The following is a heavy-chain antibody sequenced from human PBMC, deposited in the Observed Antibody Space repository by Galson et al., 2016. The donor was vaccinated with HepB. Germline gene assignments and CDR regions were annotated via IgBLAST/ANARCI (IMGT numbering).Heavy chain of an antibody. V-gene: IGHV1-18*04. CDR2: ISTVTGDT. J-gene: IGHJ1*01. Sequence: QSGAEVKKPGASVKVSCRASGYSFTNYGINWVRQAPGQGLEWMGWISTVTGDTNFGQRLQDRVTLTTDTSTNTAYMELRSLRSDDTAVYYCARAALTMSGTRYVPHWGHGTLVTVSS. D-gene: IGHD1-7*01. CDR3: ARAALTMSGTRYVPH. CDR1: GYSFTNYG.